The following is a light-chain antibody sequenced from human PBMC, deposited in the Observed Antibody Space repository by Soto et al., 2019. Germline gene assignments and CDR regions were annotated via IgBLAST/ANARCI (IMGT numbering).Light chain of an antibody. J-gene: IGKJ1*01. Sequence: EIVLTQSPATLSSFPGATVTLSCRASQYINTRLAWYQHRPGQAPRLIIYQTSIRAAGIPARFSASGTGTDCTLTISDVQPEDVAVYYCHQRQSWPRTLGQGTKVDIK. CDR3: HQRQSWPRT. CDR2: QTS. CDR1: QYINTR. V-gene: IGKV3D-11*03.